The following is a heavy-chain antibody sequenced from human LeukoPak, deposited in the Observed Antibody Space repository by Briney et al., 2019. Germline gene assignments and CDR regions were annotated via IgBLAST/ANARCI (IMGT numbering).Heavy chain of an antibody. J-gene: IGHJ4*02. V-gene: IGHV4-38-2*02. CDR1: GYSISSGYY. Sequence: PSETLSLTCVVSGYSISSGYYWGWIRQPPGKGLERIGTIYHTETTYYNPSLKSRVTISVDTSKNQFSLKLSSVTAADTAVFYCAREIRGYGFDFWGQGTLVTVSS. CDR3: AREIRGYGFDF. D-gene: IGHD5-12*01. CDR2: IYHTETT.